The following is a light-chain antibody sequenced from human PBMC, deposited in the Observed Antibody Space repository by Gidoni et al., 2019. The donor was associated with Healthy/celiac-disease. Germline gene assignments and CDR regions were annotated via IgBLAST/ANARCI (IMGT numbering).Light chain of an antibody. CDR2: DAS. Sequence: EIVLTQSPATLSLSPGERATLSCRASQSVSSYLDWYQQQPGQDPRLLIYDASNRATGIPARFSGSGSGTDFTLTISSLEPEDFAVYYCQQRSNWSWTFGQXTKVEIK. V-gene: IGKV3-11*01. CDR1: QSVSSY. CDR3: QQRSNWSWT. J-gene: IGKJ1*01.